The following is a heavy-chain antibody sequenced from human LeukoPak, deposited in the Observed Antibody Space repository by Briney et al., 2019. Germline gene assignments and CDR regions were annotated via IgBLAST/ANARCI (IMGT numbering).Heavy chain of an antibody. CDR2: ISGYNGHT. CDR3: ARSDYSSSSFDP. D-gene: IGHD6-6*01. J-gene: IGHJ5*02. V-gene: IGHV1-18*01. CDR1: GYTFTSYG. Sequence: ASVKVSCKASGYTFTSYGVSWVRQAPGQGLEWMGWISGYNGHTNYAQKLQGRVTMTTDTSTSTAYMELRSLRSDDTAVYYCARSDYSSSSFDPWGQGTLVTVSS.